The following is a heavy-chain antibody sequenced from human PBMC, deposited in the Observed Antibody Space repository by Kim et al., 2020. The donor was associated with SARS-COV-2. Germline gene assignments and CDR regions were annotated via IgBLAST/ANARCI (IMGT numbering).Heavy chain of an antibody. D-gene: IGHD2-15*01. CDR3: ARLEYCSGGSCYSRDY. CDR2: IDPSDSYT. J-gene: IGHJ4*02. CDR1: GYSFTSYW. Sequence: GESLKISCKGSGYSFTSYWISWVRQMPGKGLEWMGRIDPSDSYTNYSPSFQGHVTISADKSISTAYLQWSSLKASDTAMYYCARLEYCSGGSCYSRDYWGQGTLVTVSS. V-gene: IGHV5-10-1*01.